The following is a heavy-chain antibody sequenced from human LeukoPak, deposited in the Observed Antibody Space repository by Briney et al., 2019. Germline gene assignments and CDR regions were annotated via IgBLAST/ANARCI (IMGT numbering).Heavy chain of an antibody. CDR3: ARGAAVAVTFDY. V-gene: IGHV3-53*01. J-gene: IGHJ4*02. CDR1: GFTVSNNY. Sequence: PGGSLRLSCAASGFTVSNNYMMWVRQAPGKGLEWVSIIYTGGNTYYADSVKGRFTISRDISKNTVSLQVNSLRAEDTAVYYCARGAAVAVTFDYWGQGTLVTVSS. D-gene: IGHD6-19*01. CDR2: IYTGGNT.